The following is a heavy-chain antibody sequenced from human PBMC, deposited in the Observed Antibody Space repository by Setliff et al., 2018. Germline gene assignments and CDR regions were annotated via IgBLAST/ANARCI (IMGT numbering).Heavy chain of an antibody. J-gene: IGHJ4*02. CDR3: ARINFYVSSGYYYAPDH. CDR1: GYTFNDYG. D-gene: IGHD3-22*01. Sequence: ASVKVSCKTSGYTFNDYGITWVRQVPGRGLEWMGWIASATGKTYSAEKFQDRVTLTTDTSTSTADLELRSLTSDDTAVYYCARINFYVSSGYYYAPDHWGQGTLVTVSS. CDR2: IASATGKT. V-gene: IGHV1-18*01.